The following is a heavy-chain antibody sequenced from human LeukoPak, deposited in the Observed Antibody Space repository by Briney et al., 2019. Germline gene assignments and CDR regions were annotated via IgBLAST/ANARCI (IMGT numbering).Heavy chain of an antibody. CDR2: ISAYNGDT. J-gene: IGHJ6*02. Sequence: ASVKVSCKASGYTFTSCGISWVRQAPGQGLEWMGWISAYNGDTNYAQKLQGRVTMTTDTSTSTAYMELRSLRSDDTAVYYCARGPEADYYYYGMDVWGQGTTVTVSS. V-gene: IGHV1-18*01. CDR1: GYTFTSCG. D-gene: IGHD6-19*01. CDR3: ARGPEADYYYYGMDV.